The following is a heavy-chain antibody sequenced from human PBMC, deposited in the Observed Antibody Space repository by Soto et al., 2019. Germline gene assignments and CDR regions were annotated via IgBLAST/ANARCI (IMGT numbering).Heavy chain of an antibody. D-gene: IGHD2-15*01. Sequence: PGGSLRLSCAASGFTFSNAWMSWVRQAPGKGLEWVGRIKSKTDGGTTDYAAPVKGRFTISRDDSKNTLYLQMNSLKTEDTAVYYCTTDPGYCSGGSCYEPGDYWGQGTLVTVSS. CDR3: TTDPGYCSGGSCYEPGDY. CDR1: GFTFSNAW. CDR2: IKSKTDGGTT. J-gene: IGHJ4*02. V-gene: IGHV3-15*01.